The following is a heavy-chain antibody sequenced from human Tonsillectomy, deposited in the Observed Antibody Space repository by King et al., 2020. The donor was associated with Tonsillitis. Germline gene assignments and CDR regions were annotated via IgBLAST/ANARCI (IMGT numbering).Heavy chain of an antibody. D-gene: IGHD6-13*01. CDR2: INHSGST. V-gene: IGHV4-34*01. CDR1: GGSFSGYY. J-gene: IGHJ5*02. CDR3: AREPGIAAAGDWFDP. Sequence: VQLQQWGAGLLKPSETLSLTCAVYGGSFSGYYWSWIRRPPGKGLELIGEINHSGSTNYNPSLKSRVTISVDTSKNQFSLKLSSVTAADTAVYYCAREPGIAAAGDWFDPWGQGTLVTVSS.